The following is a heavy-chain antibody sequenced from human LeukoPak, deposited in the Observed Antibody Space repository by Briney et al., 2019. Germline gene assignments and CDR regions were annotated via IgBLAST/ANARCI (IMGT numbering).Heavy chain of an antibody. CDR1: GFTFNNYA. Sequence: GGSLRLSCAASGFTFNNYAMSWVRQAPGKGLEWVSAISGSGGSTYYADSVKGRFTISRDNSRDSVYLQMNSLRDDDTSIYYSARDASALYWGRGTLVTVSS. J-gene: IGHJ4*02. CDR2: ISGSGGST. V-gene: IGHV3-23*01. CDR3: ARDASALY. D-gene: IGHD6-19*01.